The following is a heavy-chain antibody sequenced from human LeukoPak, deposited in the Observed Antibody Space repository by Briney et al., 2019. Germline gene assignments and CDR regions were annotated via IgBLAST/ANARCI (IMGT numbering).Heavy chain of an antibody. CDR3: ARDPRTVAIVYYYGMDV. J-gene: IGHJ6*02. D-gene: IGHD4-17*01. Sequence: ASVKVSCKASGYTFTSYGMNWVRQAPGQGLEWMGWINTNTGNPTYAQGFTGRFVFSLDTSVSTAYLQISSLKAEDTAVYYCARDPRTVAIVYYYGMDVWGQGTTVTVSS. V-gene: IGHV7-4-1*02. CDR2: INTNTGNP. CDR1: GYTFTSYG.